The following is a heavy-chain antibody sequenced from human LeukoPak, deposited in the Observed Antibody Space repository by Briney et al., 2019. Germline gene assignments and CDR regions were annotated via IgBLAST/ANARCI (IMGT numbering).Heavy chain of an antibody. Sequence: GGPLTLSCAASGFTFGGYAVSWVRQAPGKGLEWVGFIRSKAYGGTTQYAASVKGRFTLSSDDSKSITYLQMNSLKTEDTAVYYCTRDHPYYYDNSGYPLDYWGQGALVTVSS. CDR2: IRSKAYGGTT. J-gene: IGHJ4*02. CDR1: GFTFGGYA. CDR3: TRDHPYYYDNSGYPLDY. V-gene: IGHV3-49*04. D-gene: IGHD3-22*01.